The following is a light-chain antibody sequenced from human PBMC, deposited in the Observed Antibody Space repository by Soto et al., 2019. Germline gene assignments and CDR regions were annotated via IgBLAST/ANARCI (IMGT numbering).Light chain of an antibody. J-gene: IGLJ1*01. CDR3: SSYKGRSNHV. Sequence: TQPSSFSVSPGHSITISCTGTDNDIVGYNYVSWYQQHPGKAPKLMIYEVTHRPSGVSSRFFASKSGNTASLTISGLKTEDEDDYYRSSYKGRSNHVLGNGKKVPVL. CDR2: EVT. V-gene: IGLV2-14*01. CDR1: DNDIVGYNY.